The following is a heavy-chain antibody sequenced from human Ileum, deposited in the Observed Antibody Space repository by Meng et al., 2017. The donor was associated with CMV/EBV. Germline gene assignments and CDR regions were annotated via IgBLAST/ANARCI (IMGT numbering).Heavy chain of an antibody. D-gene: IGHD3-3*01. CDR2: INPSGST. CDR1: SWSFSCSY. Sequence: CAFYSWSFSCSYWSWLRQPPGKGLDWLGDINPSGSTNYHPSLKSRVTISVDTSKNQFSLKLSSVTAADTAVYYCAYFWSGYYAFDIWGQGTMVTVSS. J-gene: IGHJ3*02. V-gene: IGHV4-34*01. CDR3: AYFWSGYYAFDI.